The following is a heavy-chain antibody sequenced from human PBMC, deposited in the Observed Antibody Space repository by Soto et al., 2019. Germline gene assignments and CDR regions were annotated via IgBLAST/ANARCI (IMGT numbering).Heavy chain of an antibody. CDR3: AAGGTRWLLSPFDY. CDR2: FDPEDGET. J-gene: IGHJ4*02. Sequence: QVQLVQSGAEVKKPGASVKVSCKVSGHTLTEFSMHWVRQAPGKGLEWMGGFDPEDGETIYAQRFQGRVTMTEHTSTDSAYLELSSLRSEETAVYYCAAGGTRWLLSPFDYWGQGTLVTVSS. D-gene: IGHD1-26*01. V-gene: IGHV1-24*01. CDR1: GHTLTEFS.